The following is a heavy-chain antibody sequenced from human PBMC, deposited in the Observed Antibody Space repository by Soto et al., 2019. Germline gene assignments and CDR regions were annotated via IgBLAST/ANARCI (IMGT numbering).Heavy chain of an antibody. D-gene: IGHD3-22*01. J-gene: IGHJ4*02. V-gene: IGHV1-24*01. CDR2: FDPENGKI. CDR3: ATLVNMIID. CDR1: GYTLTEVY. Sequence: QVQLVPSGAEVKKPGASVKVSCKVFGYTLTEVYMHWLRQAPGKGPEWMGGFDPENGKIIYAQKFQGRVTMTEDTATDTAYMELSSLRYDDTAVYYCATLVNMIIDWVQGTLVTVSS.